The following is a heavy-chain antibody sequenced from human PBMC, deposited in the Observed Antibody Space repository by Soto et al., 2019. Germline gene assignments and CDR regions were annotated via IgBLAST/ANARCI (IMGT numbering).Heavy chain of an antibody. Sequence: EVQLLESGGGLVQPGGSLRLSCAASGFTFGTYAMNWVRQAPGKGLEWVSGISGSGGSTYYTDSVKGRFTISRDNSKNTLYLHMNSLRADDTAVYYCAKDRSVDTRDWFDPLGQGTLVTVSS. CDR3: AKDRSVDTRDWFDP. V-gene: IGHV3-23*01. D-gene: IGHD5-18*01. CDR1: GFTFGTYA. J-gene: IGHJ5*02. CDR2: ISGSGGST.